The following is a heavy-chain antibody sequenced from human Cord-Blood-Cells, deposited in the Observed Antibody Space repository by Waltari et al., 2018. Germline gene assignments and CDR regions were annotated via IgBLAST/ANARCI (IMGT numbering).Heavy chain of an antibody. V-gene: IGHV1-8*03. D-gene: IGHD3-10*01. CDR3: ARGQTNYYGSGSYYNFDY. CDR1: GYTFTSYD. J-gene: IGHJ4*02. CDR2: MKPNSGNT. Sequence: QVQLVQSGAEVKKPGASVKVSCKASGYTFTSYDINWVRQATGQGLEWMGWMKPNSGNTGYAQKFQGRVTITRNTSISTAYMELSSLRSEDTAVYYCARGQTNYYGSGSYYNFDYWGQGTLVTVSS.